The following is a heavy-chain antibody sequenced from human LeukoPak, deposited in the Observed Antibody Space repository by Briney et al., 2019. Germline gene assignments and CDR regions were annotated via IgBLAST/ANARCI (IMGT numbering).Heavy chain of an antibody. CDR1: GYTFSSYS. CDR3: ARASIAAAVPSWFDP. J-gene: IGHJ5*02. V-gene: IGHV3-48*01. CDR2: ISSSSGTI. Sequence: GGSLRLSCAASGYTFSSYSMNWVRQAPGKGLEWVSYISSSSGTIYYADSVKGRFTISRDNAKNSLYLQMDSLRAEDTAVYYCARASIAAAVPSWFDPWGQGTLVTVSS. D-gene: IGHD6-25*01.